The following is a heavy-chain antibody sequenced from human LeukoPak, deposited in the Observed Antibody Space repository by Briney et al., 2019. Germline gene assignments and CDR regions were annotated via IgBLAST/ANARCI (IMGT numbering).Heavy chain of an antibody. Sequence: PGRSLRLSCAASGFTFDDYAMHWVRQAPGKGLEWVSGISWNSGSVGSADSVKGQFTISTDNAKNSLYLQMNSLRAEDTALYYCAKDRGYDSSGYYFDYWGQGTLVTVCS. J-gene: IGHJ4*02. CDR2: ISWNSGSV. D-gene: IGHD3-22*01. CDR3: AKDRGYDSSGYYFDY. V-gene: IGHV3-9*01. CDR1: GFTFDDYA.